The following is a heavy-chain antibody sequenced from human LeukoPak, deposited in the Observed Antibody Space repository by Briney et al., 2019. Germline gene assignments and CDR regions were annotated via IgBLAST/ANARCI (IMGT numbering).Heavy chain of an antibody. V-gene: IGHV4-59*01. CDR2: IYYSGST. CDR1: GGSISSYY. D-gene: IGHD1-26*01. Sequence: SETLSLTCTVSGGSISSYYWSWIRQPPGKGLEWIGYIYYSGSTNYIPSLKSRVTISVDTSKNQFSLKLSSVTAADTAVYYCARAPYSGSYSRYYYYGMDVWGQGTTVAVSS. J-gene: IGHJ6*02. CDR3: ARAPYSGSYSRYYYYGMDV.